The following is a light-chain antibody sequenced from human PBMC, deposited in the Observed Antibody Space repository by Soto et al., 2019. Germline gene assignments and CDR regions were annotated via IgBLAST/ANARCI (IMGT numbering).Light chain of an antibody. V-gene: IGLV1-44*01. CDR2: GND. CDR3: ATWDDSLIGSV. J-gene: IGLJ1*01. CDR1: SSNIGSNT. Sequence: SVLTQPPSASGTPGQRVTISCSGSSSNIGSNTVNWYQQFPGTAPKLLIYGNDQRPSGVPDRFSGSKSGTSASLAISGLQSEDEADYYCATWDDSLIGSVFGTGTKVTVL.